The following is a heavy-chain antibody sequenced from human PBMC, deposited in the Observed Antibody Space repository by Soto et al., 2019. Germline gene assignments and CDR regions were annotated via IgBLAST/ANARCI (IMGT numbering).Heavy chain of an antibody. CDR3: AKDRDFWSGPSKDY. J-gene: IGHJ4*02. D-gene: IGHD3-3*01. V-gene: IGHV1-18*01. CDR2: ISAYNGNT. CDR1: GYTFTSYG. Sequence: VKVSCKASGYTFTSYGISWVRQAPGQGLEWMGWISAYNGNTNYAQKLQGRVTMTTNTSTSTAYMELRSLRSDDTAVYYCAKDRDFWSGPSKDYWGQGTLVTVSS.